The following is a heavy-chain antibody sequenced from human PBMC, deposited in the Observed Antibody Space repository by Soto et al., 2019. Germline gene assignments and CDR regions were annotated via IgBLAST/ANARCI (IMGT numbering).Heavy chain of an antibody. CDR2: ISSSSSTI. CDR1: GFTFSSYS. CDR3: AKDRLAGNFDY. J-gene: IGHJ4*02. Sequence: GGSLRLSCAASGFTFSSYSMNWVRQAPGKGLEWVSYISSSSSTIYYADSVKGRFTISRDNAKNSLYLQMNSLRAEDTAVYYCAKDRLAGNFDYWGQGTQVTVSS. V-gene: IGHV3-48*01.